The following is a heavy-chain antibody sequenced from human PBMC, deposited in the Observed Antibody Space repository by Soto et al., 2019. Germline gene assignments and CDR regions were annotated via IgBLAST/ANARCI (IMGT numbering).Heavy chain of an antibody. V-gene: IGHV1-8*01. CDR1: GYTFTIYD. CDR3: ARGPVVTVNYYYYGMDV. CDR2: MNPNSGNT. Sequence: GASLKVSCKASGYTFTIYDINWVRQATGQGLEWMGWMNPNSGNTGYAQKFQGRVTMTRNTSISTAYMELSSLRSEDTAVYYCARGPVVTVNYYYYGMDVWGQGTTVTAP. D-gene: IGHD2-21*02. J-gene: IGHJ6*02.